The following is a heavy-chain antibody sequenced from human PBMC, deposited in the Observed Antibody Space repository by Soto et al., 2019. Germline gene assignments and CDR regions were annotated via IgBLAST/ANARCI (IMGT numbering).Heavy chain of an antibody. D-gene: IGHD3-16*01. CDR3: ARDPAFNVFGMDV. CDR2: IIPIFGTA. V-gene: IGHV1-69*13. CDR1: GGTFSSYA. J-gene: IGHJ6*02. Sequence: GASVKVSCKASGGTFSSYAISWVRQAPGQGLEWMGGIIPIFGTANYAQKFQGRVTITAGESTSTAYMELSSLRSEDTAVYYCARDPAFNVFGMDVWGQGTTATVSS.